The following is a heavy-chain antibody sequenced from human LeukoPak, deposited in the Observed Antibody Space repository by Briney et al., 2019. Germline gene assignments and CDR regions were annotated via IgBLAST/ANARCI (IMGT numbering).Heavy chain of an antibody. V-gene: IGHV3-23*01. CDR1: GFTFSSYA. D-gene: IGHD6-19*01. Sequence: PGRSLRLSCAASGFTFSSYAMSWVRQAPGKGLEWVSAISGSGGSTYYADSVKGRFTISRDNSKNTLYLQMNSLRAEDTAVYYCAKDNFGYSSGWSRGAFDIWGQGTMVTVSS. CDR2: ISGSGGST. J-gene: IGHJ3*02. CDR3: AKDNFGYSSGWSRGAFDI.